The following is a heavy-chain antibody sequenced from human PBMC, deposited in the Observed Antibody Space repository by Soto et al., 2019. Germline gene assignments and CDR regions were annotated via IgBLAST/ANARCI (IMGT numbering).Heavy chain of an antibody. CDR2: ITSSSSYI. CDR1: GFTFSSYS. D-gene: IGHD2-15*01. Sequence: EVQLVESGGSLVKPGGSLRLSCAASGFTFSSYSMNWVCQAPGKGLERVSSITSSSSYIYYANSVKCRFTISRDKAKKSLYQKMNSLRAEDTAVYYYARHRIPLLRADPWGQGTLVTV. V-gene: IGHV3-21*01. CDR3: ARHRIPLLRADP. J-gene: IGHJ5*02.